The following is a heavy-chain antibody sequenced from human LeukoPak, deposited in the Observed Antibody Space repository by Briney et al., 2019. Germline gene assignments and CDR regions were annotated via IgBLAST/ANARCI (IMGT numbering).Heavy chain of an antibody. J-gene: IGHJ5*02. V-gene: IGHV3-21*01. CDR2: ISSSSSYI. D-gene: IGHD3-9*01. Sequence: GGSLRLSCAASGFTFSSYSMNWVRQAPGKGLEWVSSISSSSSYIYYADSVKGRFTISRDNAKNSLYLQMNGLRAEDTAVYYCARDAPVLRYFDWLENWFDPWGQGTLVTVSS. CDR1: GFTFSSYS. CDR3: ARDAPVLRYFDWLENWFDP.